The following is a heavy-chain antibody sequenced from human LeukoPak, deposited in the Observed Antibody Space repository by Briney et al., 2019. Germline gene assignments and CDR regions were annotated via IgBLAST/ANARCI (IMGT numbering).Heavy chain of an antibody. J-gene: IGHJ6*03. V-gene: IGHV3-21*01. CDR1: GFTFSTYS. CDR2: VTSTSTYI. Sequence: GGSLRLSCAASGFTFSTYSMNWVRQAPGKGLEWVSSVTSTSTYIYYADSVEGRFTISRDNAKHSPYLQMNSLRAEDTAVYYCARAISRDRYCSSTSCYYYYMDVWGIGTTVTVSS. D-gene: IGHD2-2*01. CDR3: ARAISRDRYCSSTSCYYYYMDV.